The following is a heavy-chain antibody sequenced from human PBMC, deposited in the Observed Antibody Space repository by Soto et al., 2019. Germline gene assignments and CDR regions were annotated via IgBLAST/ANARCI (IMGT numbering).Heavy chain of an antibody. CDR3: ARVEEVVVTIFGVVSPPYYYYMDV. V-gene: IGHV3-21*01. CDR1: GFTFSSYS. Sequence: EVQLVESGGGLVKPGGSLRLSCAASGFTFSSYSMNWVRQAPGKGLEWVSSISSSSSYIYYADSVKGRFTISRDNAKNSLYLQMNSLRAEDTAVYYCARVEEVVVTIFGVVSPPYYYYMDVWGKGTTVTVSS. D-gene: IGHD3-3*01. CDR2: ISSSSSYI. J-gene: IGHJ6*03.